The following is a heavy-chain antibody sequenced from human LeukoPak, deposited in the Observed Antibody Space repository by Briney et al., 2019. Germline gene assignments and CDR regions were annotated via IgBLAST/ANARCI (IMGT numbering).Heavy chain of an antibody. D-gene: IGHD2-2*01. CDR1: GFTFSSYG. CDR3: WGSTSSNFDY. J-gene: IGHJ4*02. Sequence: GGSLRLSCAASGFTFSSYGMHWVRQAPGKGLEWVAVISYDGSNKYYADSVKGRFTISRDNSKNTLYLQMNSLRAEDTAVYYCWGSTSSNFDYWGQGTLVTVSS. CDR2: ISYDGSNK. V-gene: IGHV3-30*03.